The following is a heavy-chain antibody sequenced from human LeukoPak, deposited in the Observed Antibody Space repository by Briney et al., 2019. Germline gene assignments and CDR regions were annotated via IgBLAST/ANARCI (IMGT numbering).Heavy chain of an antibody. Sequence: SETLSLTCTVSGGSISSYYWSWIRQPPGKGLEWIGYIYYSGSTNYNPSLKSRVTISVDTSKNQFSLKLSSVTAADTAVYYCARLGDYYDSSGYYRAVGYYFDYWGQGTLVTVSS. D-gene: IGHD3-22*01. CDR3: ARLGDYYDSSGYYRAVGYYFDY. CDR2: IYYSGST. J-gene: IGHJ4*02. CDR1: GGSISSYY. V-gene: IGHV4-59*08.